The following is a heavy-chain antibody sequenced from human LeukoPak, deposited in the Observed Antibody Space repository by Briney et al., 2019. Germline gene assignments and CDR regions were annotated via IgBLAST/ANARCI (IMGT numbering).Heavy chain of an antibody. D-gene: IGHD3-22*01. CDR3: AREDSHSSGYFNWFDP. Sequence: ASVKVSCKASGGTFSSYAISWVRQAPGQGLEWMGGIIPIFGTANYAQKFQGRVTITADESTSTAYMELSSLRSEDTAVYYCAREDSHSSGYFNWFDPWGQGTLVTVSS. J-gene: IGHJ5*02. V-gene: IGHV1-69*13. CDR1: GGTFSSYA. CDR2: IIPIFGTA.